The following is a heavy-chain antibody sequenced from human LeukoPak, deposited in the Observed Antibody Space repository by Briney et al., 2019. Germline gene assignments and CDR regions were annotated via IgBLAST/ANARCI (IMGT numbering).Heavy chain of an antibody. V-gene: IGHV1-24*01. CDR1: GYTLTELS. CDR3: ATADIVVVPAAIWRYAFDI. J-gene: IGHJ3*02. CDR2: FDPEDGET. D-gene: IGHD2-2*01. Sequence: ASVKVSCKVSGYTLTELSMHWVRQAPGKGLEWMGGFDPEDGETTYAQKFQGRVTMTEDTSTDTAYMELSSLRSEDTAVYYCATADIVVVPAAIWRYAFDIWGQGTMVTVSS.